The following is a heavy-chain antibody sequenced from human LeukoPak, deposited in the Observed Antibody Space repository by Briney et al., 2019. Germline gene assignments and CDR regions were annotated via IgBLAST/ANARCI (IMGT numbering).Heavy chain of an antibody. Sequence: GRSLTLSCAASEFTFTTYGMHWVRQAPGKGLEWVAFIYYDGSNIYYADYVKGRFTISRDISKNTLYLQMNSLRAEDAAVYYCATIGDRRSGELYRIDYWGQGTLVTVSS. D-gene: IGHD1-26*01. CDR1: EFTFTTYG. CDR2: IYYDGSNI. CDR3: ATIGDRRSGELYRIDY. J-gene: IGHJ4*02. V-gene: IGHV3-30*02.